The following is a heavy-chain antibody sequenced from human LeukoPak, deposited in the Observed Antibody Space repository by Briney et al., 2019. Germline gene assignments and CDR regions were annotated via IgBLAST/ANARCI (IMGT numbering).Heavy chain of an antibody. CDR3: AKGGGSHFYYGMDV. CDR1: GFTFSSYA. V-gene: IGHV3-23*01. D-gene: IGHD2-15*01. J-gene: IGHJ6*02. Sequence: PGGSLRLSCAASGFTFSSYAMSWVRQAPGKGLEWVSAISGSSGSTYYADSVKGRFTISRDNSKNTLYLQMNSLRAEDTAVYYCAKGGGSHFYYGMDVWGQGTTVTVSS. CDR2: ISGSSGST.